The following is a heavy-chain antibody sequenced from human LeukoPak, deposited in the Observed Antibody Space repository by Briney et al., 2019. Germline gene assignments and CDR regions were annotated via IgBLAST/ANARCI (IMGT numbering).Heavy chain of an antibody. CDR3: ASDIAVAGTGGYYFDY. CDR1: GFTFSSYW. CDR2: IKQDGSEK. J-gene: IGHJ4*02. Sequence: GGSLRLSCAASGFTFSSYWMSWVRQAPGKGLEWVANIKQDGSEKYYVDSVKGRFTISGDNAKNSLYLQMNSLRAEDTAVYYCASDIAVAGTGGYYFDYWGQGTLVTVSS. D-gene: IGHD6-19*01. V-gene: IGHV3-7*01.